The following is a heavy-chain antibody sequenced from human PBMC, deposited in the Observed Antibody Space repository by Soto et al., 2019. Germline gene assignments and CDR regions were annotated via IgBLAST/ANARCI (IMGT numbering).Heavy chain of an antibody. D-gene: IGHD3-22*01. CDR3: ARGGSYYDSSGYYRFDY. V-gene: IGHV1-69*12. CDR1: GDTFSSYA. Sequence: QVQLVQSGAEVKKPGSSVKVSCKASGDTFSSYAISWVRQAPGQGLEWMGGIIALFGTANYAQKFQGRVTITADESTSTAYMEWSSLRSEDTAVYYCARGGSYYDSSGYYRFDYWGQGTLVTVSS. J-gene: IGHJ4*02. CDR2: IIALFGTA.